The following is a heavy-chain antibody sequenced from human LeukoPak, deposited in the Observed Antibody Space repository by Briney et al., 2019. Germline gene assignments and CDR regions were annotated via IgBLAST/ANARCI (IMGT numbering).Heavy chain of an antibody. CDR3: ATLQEVAVAPVVDY. Sequence: SVKVSCKASGGTFSSYAISWVRQAPGQGLEWMGGIIPTFGTANYAQKFQGRVTITADESTSTAYMELSSLRSEDTAVYYCATLQEVAVAPVVDYWGQGTLVTVSS. J-gene: IGHJ4*02. V-gene: IGHV1-69*01. CDR2: IIPTFGTA. D-gene: IGHD6-19*01. CDR1: GGTFSSYA.